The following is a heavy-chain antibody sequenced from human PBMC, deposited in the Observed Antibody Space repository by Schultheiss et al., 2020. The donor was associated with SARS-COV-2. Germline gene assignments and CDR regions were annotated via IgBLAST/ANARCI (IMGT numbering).Heavy chain of an antibody. CDR2: ISYDGTIK. CDR3: TTAAHYYYYGMDV. Sequence: GGSLRLSCAASGFTFSSYAMHWVRQAPGKGLEWVAVISYDGTIKLYADSVQGRFTISRDNSKNTLYLQMNSLKTEDTAVYYCTTAAHYYYYGMDVWGQGTTVTVSS. D-gene: IGHD6-6*01. CDR1: GFTFSSYA. J-gene: IGHJ6*02. V-gene: IGHV3-30-3*01.